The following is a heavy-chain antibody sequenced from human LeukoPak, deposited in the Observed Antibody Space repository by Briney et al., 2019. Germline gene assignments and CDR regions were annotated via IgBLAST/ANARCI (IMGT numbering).Heavy chain of an antibody. V-gene: IGHV4-34*01. CDR3: ARGRYSSGWYRFDY. CDR2: INHSGST. D-gene: IGHD6-19*01. Sequence: SETLSLTCAVYGVSFSGYYWSWLRQPPGKGLEWVGEINHSGSTNYNPSLKSRVTISVDTSKNQFSLKLSSVTAADTAVYYCARGRYSSGWYRFDYWGQGTLVTVSS. J-gene: IGHJ4*02. CDR1: GVSFSGYY.